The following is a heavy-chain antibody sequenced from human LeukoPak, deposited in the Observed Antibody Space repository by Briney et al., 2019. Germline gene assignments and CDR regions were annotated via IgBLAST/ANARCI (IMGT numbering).Heavy chain of an antibody. CDR2: ISRSTTS. D-gene: IGHD4-23*01. J-gene: IGHJ3*02. Sequence: PGGSLRLSCAASEFSLNDHFMTWIRQAPGKGLEWVAYISRSTTSWYPDSVKGRFTISKDNSRNSLYLQMDGLTAEDTAVYYCARDSGDSGGNSGAFDIWGQGTMVTVSS. CDR3: ARDSGDSGGNSGAFDI. V-gene: IGHV3-69-1*01. CDR1: EFSLNDHF.